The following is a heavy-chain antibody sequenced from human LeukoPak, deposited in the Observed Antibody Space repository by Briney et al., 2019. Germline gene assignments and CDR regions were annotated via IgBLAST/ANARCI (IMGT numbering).Heavy chain of an antibody. CDR3: AKVTVGMGRAFGH. CDR1: GFTFNSYT. CDR2: ISGNGGNT. J-gene: IGHJ4*02. V-gene: IGHV3-23*01. D-gene: IGHD3-22*01. Sequence: GGSLRLSCAASGFTFNSYTMSWVRQAPGKGLEWVSGISGNGGNTYYADSVKGRFTISRDNSKDTLYLQMNSLRAEDTAIYYCAKVTVGMGRAFGHWGQGTLVTVSS.